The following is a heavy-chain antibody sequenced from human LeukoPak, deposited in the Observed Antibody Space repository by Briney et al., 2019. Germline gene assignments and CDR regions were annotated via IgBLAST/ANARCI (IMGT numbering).Heavy chain of an antibody. V-gene: IGHV3-30*18. D-gene: IGHD2-15*01. Sequence: GGSLGLSCAASGFTFSTYGMHWVRPAPGNGLEWVAVISYDGSNKYYADSVKGRFTITRDNSKNTLYLQMNSLRAEDTAVYYCAKSDLGHRSRQVGHFDYWGQGTLVTVSS. CDR1: GFTFSTYG. CDR2: ISYDGSNK. CDR3: AKSDLGHRSRQVGHFDY. J-gene: IGHJ4*02.